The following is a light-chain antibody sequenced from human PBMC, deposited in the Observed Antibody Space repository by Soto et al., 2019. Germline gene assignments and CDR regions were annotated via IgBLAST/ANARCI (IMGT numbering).Light chain of an antibody. Sequence: DIVMTQSPDSLAVSLGERATINCKSSQSVLYSSNNKNYLAWYQQRPGQPPKLLIYWASTRESGVPDRFSGSGSGPEFTLTITSLQAEDVAFYYCQQYESTPPTFGQGTKLEIK. CDR1: QSVLYSSNNKNY. CDR2: WAS. J-gene: IGKJ2*01. CDR3: QQYESTPPT. V-gene: IGKV4-1*01.